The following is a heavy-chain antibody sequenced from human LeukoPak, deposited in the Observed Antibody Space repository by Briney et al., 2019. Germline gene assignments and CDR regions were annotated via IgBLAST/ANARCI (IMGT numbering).Heavy chain of an antibody. CDR1: GGSISSSSYY. D-gene: IGHD3-10*01. V-gene: IGHV4-39*07. Sequence: SETLSLTCTVSGGSISSSSYYWGWIRQPPGKGLEWIGSIYYSGSTYYNPSLKSRVTISVDTSKNQFSLKLSSVTAADTAVYYCARDRGVHGSGSSYYYYGMDVWGQGTTVTVSS. CDR2: IYYSGST. J-gene: IGHJ6*02. CDR3: ARDRGVHGSGSSYYYYGMDV.